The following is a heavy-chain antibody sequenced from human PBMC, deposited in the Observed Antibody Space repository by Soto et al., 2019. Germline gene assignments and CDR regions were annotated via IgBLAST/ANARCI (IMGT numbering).Heavy chain of an antibody. D-gene: IGHD1-7*01. V-gene: IGHV1-69*13. Sequence: SVKVSCKASGGTFSSYAISWVRQAPGQGLEWMGGIIPIFGTANYAQKFQGRVTITADESTSTAYMELSSLRSEDTAVYYCARGITGTTIYYYGMDVWGQGTTVTVSS. CDR2: IIPIFGTA. J-gene: IGHJ6*02. CDR1: GGTFSSYA. CDR3: ARGITGTTIYYYGMDV.